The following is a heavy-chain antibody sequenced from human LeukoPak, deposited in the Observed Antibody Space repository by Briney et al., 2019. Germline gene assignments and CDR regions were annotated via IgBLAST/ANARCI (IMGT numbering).Heavy chain of an antibody. Sequence: GGSLRLSCAASGFIFSNYWMSWVRQAPGKGLEWVANINQDGSDKYYLTSVRGRFTISRDNAKNSLFLQMNSLRVEDTAVYYCARGGGHLDCWGQGTLVTVSS. D-gene: IGHD4-23*01. CDR2: INQDGSDK. CDR1: GFIFSNYW. V-gene: IGHV3-7*03. J-gene: IGHJ4*02. CDR3: ARGGGHLDC.